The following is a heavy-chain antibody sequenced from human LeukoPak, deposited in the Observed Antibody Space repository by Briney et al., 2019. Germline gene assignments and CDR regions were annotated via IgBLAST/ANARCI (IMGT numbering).Heavy chain of an antibody. V-gene: IGHV3-30-3*01. Sequence: PGGSLRLSCAASGFTFSSYAMHWVRQAPGKGLEWVAVISYDGSKKYYADSVKGRFTISRDNSKNTLYLQMNSLRAEDTAVYYCARDLDWYYYDSSGYPGGLDYWGQGTLVTVSS. J-gene: IGHJ4*02. CDR3: ARDLDWYYYDSSGYPGGLDY. CDR2: ISYDGSKK. CDR1: GFTFSSYA. D-gene: IGHD3-22*01.